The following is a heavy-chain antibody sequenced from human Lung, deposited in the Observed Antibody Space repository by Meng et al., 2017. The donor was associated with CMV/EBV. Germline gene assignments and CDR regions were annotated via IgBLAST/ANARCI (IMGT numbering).Heavy chain of an antibody. J-gene: IGHJ5*02. D-gene: IGHD2-21*01. Sequence: GEXXKISCKASGYSFNSYWIVWVRQMPGKGLEWMGIIYPGDSETKYSPSFQGQFTMSVDKSITTPYLQWNSLKASDTAMYYCAKQMGDLGPCGGVTGTAESWXQGSXVTVSS. V-gene: IGHV5-51*01. CDR2: IYPGDSET. CDR1: GYSFNSYW. CDR3: AKQMGDLGPCGGVTGTAES.